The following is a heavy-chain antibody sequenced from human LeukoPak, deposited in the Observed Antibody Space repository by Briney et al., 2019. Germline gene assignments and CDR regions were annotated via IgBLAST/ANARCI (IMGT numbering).Heavy chain of an antibody. Sequence: GGSLRLSCAASGFTFNNYGMHWVRQAPGKGLEWVAVIWYDGSDIYYADSVKGRFTISRDNSKNTLSLQMNSLRAEDTAVYYCARDYGDYWGQGILVTVSS. J-gene: IGHJ4*02. D-gene: IGHD4-17*01. V-gene: IGHV3-33*01. CDR1: GFTFNNYG. CDR2: IWYDGSDI. CDR3: ARDYGDY.